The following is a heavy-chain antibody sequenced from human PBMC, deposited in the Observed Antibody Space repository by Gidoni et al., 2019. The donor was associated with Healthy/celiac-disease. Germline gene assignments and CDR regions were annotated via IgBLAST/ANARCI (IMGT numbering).Heavy chain of an antibody. D-gene: IGHD3-22*01. CDR3: ARLGYYDSSGPHDAFDI. CDR1: GGSISSYY. Sequence: QVQLQESGPGLVKPSETLSLTCTVPGGSISSYYWSWIRQPPGKGLEWIGYIYYSGGTNYNPSLKSRVTISVDTSKNQFSLKLSSVTAADTAVYYCARLGYYDSSGPHDAFDIWGQGTMGTVSS. CDR2: IYYSGGT. V-gene: IGHV4-59*01. J-gene: IGHJ3*02.